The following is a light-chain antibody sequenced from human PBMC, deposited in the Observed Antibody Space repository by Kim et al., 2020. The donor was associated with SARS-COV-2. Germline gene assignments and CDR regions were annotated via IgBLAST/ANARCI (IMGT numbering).Light chain of an antibody. Sequence: QSALTQPASVSGSPGQSITISCTGTSSDVGGYNYVSWYQQHPGKAPKLMIYDVTKRPSGVSNRFSGSKSGITASLTISGLQAEDEADYYCTSYTSSSTLVVFGGGTQLTVL. CDR2: DVT. CDR1: SSDVGGYNY. CDR3: TSYTSSSTLVV. J-gene: IGLJ2*01. V-gene: IGLV2-14*01.